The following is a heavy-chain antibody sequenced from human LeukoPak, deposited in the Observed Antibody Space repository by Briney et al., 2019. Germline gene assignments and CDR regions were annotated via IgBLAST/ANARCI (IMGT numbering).Heavy chain of an antibody. V-gene: IGHV3-11*04. CDR2: ISSSGSTI. Sequence: GGSLRLSXAASGFTFCDYYMSWIRQAPGKGLEWVSYISSSGSTIYYADSVKGRFTISRDNAKNSLYLQMNSLRAEDTAVYYCARTIGYCSGGSCYPEYFQHWGQGTLVTVSS. D-gene: IGHD2-15*01. CDR1: GFTFCDYY. J-gene: IGHJ1*01. CDR3: ARTIGYCSGGSCYPEYFQH.